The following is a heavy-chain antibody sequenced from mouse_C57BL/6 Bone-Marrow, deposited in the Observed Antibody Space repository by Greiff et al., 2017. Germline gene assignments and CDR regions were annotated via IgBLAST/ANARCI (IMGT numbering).Heavy chain of an antibody. Sequence: VHLVESGAELVRPGASVTLSCKASGYTFTDYEMHWVKQTPVHGLEWIGAIDPETGGTAYNQKFKGKAILTADKSSSTAYMELRRLTSEDSAVYYCAREGTVVAPSDGYFDVWGTGTTVTVSS. CDR2: IDPETGGT. V-gene: IGHV1-15*01. D-gene: IGHD1-1*01. CDR1: GYTFTDYE. J-gene: IGHJ1*03. CDR3: AREGTVVAPSDGYFDV.